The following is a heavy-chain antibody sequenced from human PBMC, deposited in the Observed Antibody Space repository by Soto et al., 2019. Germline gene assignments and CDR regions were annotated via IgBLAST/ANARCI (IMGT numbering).Heavy chain of an antibody. CDR3: TTDSTFALLWFGELFPYAFDI. CDR1: GFTFSNAW. Sequence: GGSLRLSCAASGFTFSNAWMSWVRQAPGKGLEWVGRIKSKTDGGTTDYAAPVKGRFTISRDDSKNTLYLQMNSLKTEDTAVYYCTTDSTFALLWFGELFPYAFDIWGQGTMVTVSS. J-gene: IGHJ3*02. D-gene: IGHD3-10*01. CDR2: IKSKTDGGTT. V-gene: IGHV3-15*01.